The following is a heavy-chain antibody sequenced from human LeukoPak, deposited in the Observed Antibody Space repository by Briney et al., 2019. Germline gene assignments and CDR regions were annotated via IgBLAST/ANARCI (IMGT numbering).Heavy chain of an antibody. Sequence: ASETLSLTCAVSGGSFSGYYWSWIRQPPGKGLEWIGEINHSGSTNYNPSLKSRVTISVDTSKNQFSLKLSSVTAADTAVYYCARGGRGYSYGPFDYWGQGTLVTVSS. J-gene: IGHJ4*02. D-gene: IGHD5-18*01. V-gene: IGHV4-34*01. CDR1: GGSFSGYY. CDR3: ARGGRGYSYGPFDY. CDR2: INHSGST.